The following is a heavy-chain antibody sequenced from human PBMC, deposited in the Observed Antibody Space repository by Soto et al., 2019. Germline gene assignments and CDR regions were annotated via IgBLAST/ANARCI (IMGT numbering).Heavy chain of an antibody. CDR1: GFTFSSYA. CDR3: AKQAVAGPKGYYGMDV. D-gene: IGHD6-19*01. Sequence: GGSLRLSCAASGFTFSSYAMSWVRQAPGKGLEWVSAISGSGGSTYYADSVKGRFTISRDNSKNTLYLQMNSLRTEDTAVYYCAKQAVAGPKGYYGMDVWGQGTTVTVSS. V-gene: IGHV3-23*01. CDR2: ISGSGGST. J-gene: IGHJ6*02.